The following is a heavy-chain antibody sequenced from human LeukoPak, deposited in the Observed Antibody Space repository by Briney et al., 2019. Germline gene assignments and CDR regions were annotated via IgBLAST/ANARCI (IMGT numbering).Heavy chain of an antibody. Sequence: ASVKVSCKASGYTFTGYYMHWVRQAPGQGLEWMGWINPNSGGTNYAQKFQGRVTMTRDTSISTAYMELSRLRSDDTAVYYCARASYYYDSSGYPGYYFDYWGQGTLVTVSS. CDR1: GYTFTGYY. V-gene: IGHV1-2*02. J-gene: IGHJ4*02. CDR2: INPNSGGT. D-gene: IGHD3-22*01. CDR3: ARASYYYDSSGYPGYYFDY.